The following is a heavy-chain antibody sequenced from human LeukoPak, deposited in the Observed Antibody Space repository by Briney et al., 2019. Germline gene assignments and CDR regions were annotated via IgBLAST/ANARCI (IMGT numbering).Heavy chain of an antibody. CDR3: ARQYYDFWSGNDY. Sequence: AGGSLRHSCAASGFTFSDYYMSWIRQAPGKGLEWVSYISSSGSTIYYADSVKGRFTISRDNAKNSLYLQMNSLRAEDTAVYYCARQYYDFWSGNDYWGQGTLVTVSS. CDR2: ISSSGSTI. V-gene: IGHV3-11*04. D-gene: IGHD3-3*01. CDR1: GFTFSDYY. J-gene: IGHJ4*02.